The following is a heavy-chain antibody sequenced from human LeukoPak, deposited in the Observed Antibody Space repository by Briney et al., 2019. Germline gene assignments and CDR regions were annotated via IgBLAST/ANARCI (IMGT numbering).Heavy chain of an antibody. CDR1: GGSISSGGYY. V-gene: IGHV4-31*03. D-gene: IGHD6-25*01. J-gene: IGHJ4*02. Sequence: SQTLSLTCTVSGGSISSGGYYWSWVSQHQGKGREWIVYIYYSGSTYYNPSLKGRVTISVDTSKNQFSLKLSSVTAADTAVYYCARAPLAAGYYFDYWGQGTLVTVSS. CDR3: ARAPLAAGYYFDY. CDR2: IYYSGST.